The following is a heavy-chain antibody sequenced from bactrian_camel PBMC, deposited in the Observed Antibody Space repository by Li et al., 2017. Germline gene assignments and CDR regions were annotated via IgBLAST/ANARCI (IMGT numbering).Heavy chain of an antibody. V-gene: IGHV3S53*01. Sequence: HVQLVESGGGSVQLGGSLRLSCAASGSVENSLCMGWFRQAPGKEREGVASIDNYGTATYADAVKGRFTISHDNAKNTLYLQMNNLKPEDTAMYYCVRATLGYSDGEGFGYWGQGTQVTVS. D-gene: IGHD4*01. J-gene: IGHJ6*01. CDR3: VRATLGYSDGEGFGY. CDR1: GSVENSLC. CDR2: IDNYGTA.